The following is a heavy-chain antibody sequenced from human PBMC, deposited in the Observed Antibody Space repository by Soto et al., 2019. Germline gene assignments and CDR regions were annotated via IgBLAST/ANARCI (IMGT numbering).Heavy chain of an antibody. CDR1: GFTFSSYA. J-gene: IGHJ4*02. CDR3: AGEYCSSTSCYGVDY. D-gene: IGHD2-2*01. Sequence: PGGSLRLSCAASGFTFSSYAMHWVRQAPGKGLEWVAVISYDGSNKYYADSVKGRFTISRDNSKNTLYLQMNSLRAEDTAVYYAAGEYCSSTSCYGVDYWGQGTLVTVS. V-gene: IGHV3-30-3*01. CDR2: ISYDGSNK.